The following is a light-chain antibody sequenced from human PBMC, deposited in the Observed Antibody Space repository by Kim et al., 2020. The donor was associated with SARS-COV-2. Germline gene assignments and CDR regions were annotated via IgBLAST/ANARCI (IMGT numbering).Light chain of an antibody. CDR2: GAS. V-gene: IGKV3-20*01. Sequence: ELVLTQSPGTLSLSPGERATLSCRASQSVSSSYLAWYQHKPGQAPRLLIYGASSRATGIPDRFSGSGSGTDFTLTISRLEPEDFAVYYCQQYGSSPQWTFGQGTKVDIK. CDR1: QSVSSSY. CDR3: QQYGSSPQWT. J-gene: IGKJ1*01.